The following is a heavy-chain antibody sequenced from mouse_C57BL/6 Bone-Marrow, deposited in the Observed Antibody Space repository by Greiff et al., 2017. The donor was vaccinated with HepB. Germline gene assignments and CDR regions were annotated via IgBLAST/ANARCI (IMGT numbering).Heavy chain of an antibody. CDR2: INYDGSST. CDR3: ARDHYYGSSHWYFDV. D-gene: IGHD1-1*01. J-gene: IGHJ1*03. V-gene: IGHV5-16*01. Sequence: EVKLVESEGGLVQPGSSMKLSCTASGFTFSDYYMAWVRQVPEKGLEWVANINYDGSSTYYLDSLKSRFIISRDNAKNILYLQMSSLKSEDTATYYCARDHYYGSSHWYFDVWGTGTTVTVSS. CDR1: GFTFSDYY.